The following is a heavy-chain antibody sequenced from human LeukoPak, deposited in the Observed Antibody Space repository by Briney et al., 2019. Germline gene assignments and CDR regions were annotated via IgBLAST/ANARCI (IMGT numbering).Heavy chain of an antibody. CDR2: MYYSGST. CDR1: GGSTSGYY. V-gene: IGHV4-59*12. Sequence: SETLSLTCAVSGGSTSGYYWNWIRQPPGKGLEWIGYMYYSGSTNYNPSLKSRVTMSADTSRNQLSLKLSSVTAADTAVYYCARSLTATAAGANWFDPWGQGSLVTVSS. J-gene: IGHJ5*02. D-gene: IGHD6-13*01. CDR3: ARSLTATAAGANWFDP.